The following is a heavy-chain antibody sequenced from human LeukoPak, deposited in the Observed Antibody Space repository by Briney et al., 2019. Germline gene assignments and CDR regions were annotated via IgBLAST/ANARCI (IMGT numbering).Heavy chain of an antibody. J-gene: IGHJ4*02. CDR1: GYTFTSYY. CDR3: AKVAAAGSFDY. Sequence: GASVKVSCKASGYTFTSYYIHWVRQAPGQGLEWMGMINPSRGSTSYAQKFQGGLTMTRDTSTSTVYMELSSLRSEDTAVYYCAKVAAAGSFDYWGQGTLVTVSS. V-gene: IGHV1-46*01. D-gene: IGHD6-13*01. CDR2: INPSRGST.